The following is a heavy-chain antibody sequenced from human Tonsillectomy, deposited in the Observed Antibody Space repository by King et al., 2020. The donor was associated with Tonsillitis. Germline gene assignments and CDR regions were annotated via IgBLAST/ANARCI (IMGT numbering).Heavy chain of an antibody. CDR1: GFTFSSFA. CDR2: ISYSGGST. V-gene: IGHV3-23*04. D-gene: IGHD3-3*01. J-gene: IGHJ4*02. CDR3: AKSYDFWSGYPFDN. Sequence: VQLVESGGGLVHPGGSLRLSCAASGFTFSSFAMSWVRQAPGKGLGWVSAISYSGGSTYYADSVKGRFTISRDNSKNTLYLQMNSLRAEDTAVYYCAKSYDFWSGYPFDNWGQGTLVTVSS.